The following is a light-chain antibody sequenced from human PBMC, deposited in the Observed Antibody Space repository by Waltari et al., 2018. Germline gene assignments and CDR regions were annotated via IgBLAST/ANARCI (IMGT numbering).Light chain of an antibody. CDR1: QSLSNW. CDR2: GAS. J-gene: IGKJ1*01. V-gene: IGKV1-5*01. CDR3: QQYNTYSRT. Sequence: DIQMTQSPSTLSASIGDRVTITCRASQSLSNWLAWYQQKPGKAPKLLIYGASSLESGVPSRFSGSGSGTEFTLTISSLQPDDFATCYCQQYNTYSRTFGQGTTVEVK.